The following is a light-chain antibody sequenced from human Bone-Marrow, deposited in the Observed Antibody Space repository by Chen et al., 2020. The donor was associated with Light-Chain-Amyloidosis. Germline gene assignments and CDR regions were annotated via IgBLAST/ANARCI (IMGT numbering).Light chain of an antibody. V-gene: IGLV2-14*01. Sequence: QSALTHPASVSGSPGQSITISCTGSSSDVGGYDYVSWYQQHPGKAPQLIIYDVSNRPSGVSDRFSGATSGYTASLTISEIQADDEADYYCTSYTSSRTRVFGTGTKVTVL. CDR3: TSYTSSRTRV. J-gene: IGLJ1*01. CDR1: SSDVGGYDY. CDR2: DVS.